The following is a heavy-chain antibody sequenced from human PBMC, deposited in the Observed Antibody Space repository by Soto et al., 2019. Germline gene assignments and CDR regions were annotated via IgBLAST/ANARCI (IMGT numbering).Heavy chain of an antibody. CDR2: ISYDGSNK. J-gene: IGHJ4*02. CDR1: GFTFSSYG. V-gene: IGHV3-30*18. CDR3: AKGLLFAEWRVIGY. D-gene: IGHD3-3*01. Sequence: PGGSLRLSCAASGFTFSSYGMHWVRQAPGKGLEWVAVISYDGSNKYYADSVKGRFTISRDNSKNTLYLQMNSLRAEDTAVYYCAKGLLFAEWRVIGYWGQGTLVTVSS.